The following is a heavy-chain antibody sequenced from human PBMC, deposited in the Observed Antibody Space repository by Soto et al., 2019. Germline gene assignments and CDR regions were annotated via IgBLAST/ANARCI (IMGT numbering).Heavy chain of an antibody. CDR1: GGSISSSNW. J-gene: IGHJ4*02. D-gene: IGHD3-10*01. Sequence: PSETLSLTCAVSGGSISSSNWWSWVRQPPGKGLEWIGEIYHSGSTNYNPSLKSRVTISVDKSKNQFSLKLSSVTAADTAVYYCARAPKLLWFGEKVYYFDYWGQGTLVTVSS. CDR3: ARAPKLLWFGEKVYYFDY. CDR2: IYHSGST. V-gene: IGHV4-4*02.